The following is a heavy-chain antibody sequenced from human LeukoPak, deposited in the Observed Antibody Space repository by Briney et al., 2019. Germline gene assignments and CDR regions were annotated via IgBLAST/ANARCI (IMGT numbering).Heavy chain of an antibody. D-gene: IGHD1-14*01. J-gene: IGHJ4*02. CDR3: ARASTTFDD. V-gene: IGHV4-59*01. CDR2: VSDGGST. Sequence: PSETLSLTCSVSGGSITSYYWSWIRQSPGKGLEWIGHVSDGGSTNYSLSLKGRVSISVDTSKNQFSLNLRSVTAADTAVYFCARASTTFDDWGQGTLVTVSS. CDR1: GGSITSYY.